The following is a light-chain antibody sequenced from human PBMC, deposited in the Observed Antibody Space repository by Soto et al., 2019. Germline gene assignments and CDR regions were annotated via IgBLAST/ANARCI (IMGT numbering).Light chain of an antibody. V-gene: IGKV1-5*03. CDR3: QQYKSSST. Sequence: DIQMTQSPSTLSASVGDTVTITCRASESISIWLALYQQKPGKAPNLLINKASSLQSEVPSRFSGSGSGTEFTLTITSLQPDDFGVYYCQQYKSSSTFGQGTKVDIK. CDR1: ESISIW. J-gene: IGKJ1*01. CDR2: KAS.